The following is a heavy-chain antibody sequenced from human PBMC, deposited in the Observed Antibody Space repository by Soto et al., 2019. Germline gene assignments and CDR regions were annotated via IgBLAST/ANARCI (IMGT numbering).Heavy chain of an antibody. CDR2: IRSKAYGGTT. CDR1: GFTFGDYA. D-gene: IGHD6-13*01. J-gene: IGHJ5*02. CDR3: TRGISPIAAAGTWFDP. Sequence: GGSLRLSCTVSGFTFGDYAMSWFRQAPGKGREWVGFIRSKAYGGTTEYAASVKGRFTISRDDSKSIAYLQMNSLKTEDTAVYYCTRGISPIAAAGTWFDPWGQGTLVTVSS. V-gene: IGHV3-49*03.